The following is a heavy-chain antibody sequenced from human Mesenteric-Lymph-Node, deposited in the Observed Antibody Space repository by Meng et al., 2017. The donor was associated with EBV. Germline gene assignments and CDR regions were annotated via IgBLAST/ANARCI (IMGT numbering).Heavy chain of an antibody. V-gene: IGHV4-4*02. J-gene: IGHJ1*01. CDR1: GGSISGNNW. CDR2: VLHIGST. D-gene: IGHD1-7*01. Sequence: LAEVGPGLFKPSWTRSLTCAVSGGSISGNNWWSWIRQPPGKGLEWIGEVLHIGSTNYNPSLKSRVTISLDKSKNQFSLKLTSVTAADTAVYFCARVSEISGTWLDCWGQGTLVTVSS. CDR3: ARVSEISGTWLDC.